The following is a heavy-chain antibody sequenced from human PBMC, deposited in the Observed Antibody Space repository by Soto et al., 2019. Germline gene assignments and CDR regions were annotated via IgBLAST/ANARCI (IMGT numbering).Heavy chain of an antibody. V-gene: IGHV1-18*01. CDR2: ISAYNGNT. D-gene: IGHD3-3*01. CDR3: ARCNYDFWSGYPNWFDP. J-gene: IGHJ5*02. CDR1: GYTFTSYG. Sequence: ASVKVSCKASGYTFTSYGISWLRQAPGQGLEWMGWISAYNGNTNYAQKLQGRVTMTTDTSTSTAYMELRSLRSDDTAVYYCARCNYDFWSGYPNWFDPWGQGTLVTVSS.